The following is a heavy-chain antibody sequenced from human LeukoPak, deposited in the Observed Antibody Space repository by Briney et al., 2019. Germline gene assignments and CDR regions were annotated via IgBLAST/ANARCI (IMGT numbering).Heavy chain of an antibody. Sequence: GGSLRLSCAASGFIFSTLGMHWVRQAPGKGLEWVAFIHYDERRKDYADSVKGRFTISRDNYENTLFLQMNSLRPDDTAFYYCAKDRFSGHTPVQHADSWGQGTLVIVSS. CDR1: GFIFSTLG. V-gene: IGHV3-30*02. J-gene: IGHJ4*02. CDR3: AKDRFSGHTPVQHADS. CDR2: IHYDERRK. D-gene: IGHD3-10*01.